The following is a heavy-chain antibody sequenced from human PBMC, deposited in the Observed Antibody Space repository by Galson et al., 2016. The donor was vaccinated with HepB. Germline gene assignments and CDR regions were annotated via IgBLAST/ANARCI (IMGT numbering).Heavy chain of an antibody. CDR3: ARGDYDSSGPYGGPYDYYGLDV. D-gene: IGHD3-22*01. Sequence: QAPGKGLDWISYISSSGSIIYHADSVQGRFTISRDNAKNSLYLQMNNLRAEDTAVYYCARGDYDSSGPYGGPYDYYGLDVWGQGTTVTVSS. V-gene: IGHV3-11*01. CDR2: ISSSGSII. J-gene: IGHJ6*02.